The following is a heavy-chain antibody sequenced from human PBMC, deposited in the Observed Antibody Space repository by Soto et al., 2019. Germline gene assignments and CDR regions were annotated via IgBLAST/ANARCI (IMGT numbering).Heavy chain of an antibody. D-gene: IGHD2-15*01. CDR1: GFTFSSYW. Sequence: GGSLRLSCAASGFTFSSYWMHWVRQAPGKGLVWVSRINSDGSSTSYADSVKGRFTISRDNAKNTLYLQMNSLRAEDTAVYYCARTRNALYYFDYWGQGTLVTVSS. CDR2: INSDGSST. V-gene: IGHV3-74*01. CDR3: ARTRNALYYFDY. J-gene: IGHJ4*02.